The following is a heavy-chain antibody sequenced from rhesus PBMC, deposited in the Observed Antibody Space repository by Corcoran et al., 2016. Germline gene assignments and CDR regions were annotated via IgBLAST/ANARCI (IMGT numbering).Heavy chain of an antibody. Sequence: QLQLQEAGPGLVKPSETLSVTCAVPGGFISSNYWDWNRQAPGKGLELIGYIYGSGSSTNHNPPLTIPCTLSIDKSKNQLSRKLSSVTAADTAVYYCSSDMSGVVDCWGQGVLVTVSS. CDR2: IYGSGSST. J-gene: IGHJ4*01. CDR1: GGFISSNY. V-gene: IGHV4-169*02. D-gene: IGHD3-34*01. CDR3: SSDMSGVVDC.